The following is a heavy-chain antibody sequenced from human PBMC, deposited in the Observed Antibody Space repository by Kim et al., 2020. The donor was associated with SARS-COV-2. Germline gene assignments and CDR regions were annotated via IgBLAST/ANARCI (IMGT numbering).Heavy chain of an antibody. J-gene: IGHJ6*02. V-gene: IGHV1-46*01. D-gene: IGHD1-26*01. CDR2: INPSGGST. Sequence: ASVKVSCKASGYTFTSYYMHWVRQAPGQELEWMGIINPSGGSTSYAQKFQGRVTMTRDTSTSTVYMDLSSLRSEDTAVYYCARDLSRFVDLWGIVGASPLSNGMDVWGQGTTVTVSS. CDR1: GYTFTSYY. CDR3: ARDLSRFVDLWGIVGASPLSNGMDV.